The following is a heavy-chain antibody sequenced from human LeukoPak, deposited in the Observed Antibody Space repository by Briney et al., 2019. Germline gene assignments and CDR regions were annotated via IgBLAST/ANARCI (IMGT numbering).Heavy chain of an antibody. J-gene: IGHJ3*02. Sequence: GESLKISCKGSGYSFTNYCICWVRQMPGKGLEWMGIIYPDDSDTRNSPSFQGQVTISADKSISTAYLQWSSLKASDTAMYYCARRSKSYSSGWYDAFDMWGQGTMVTVSS. CDR3: ARRSKSYSSGWYDAFDM. D-gene: IGHD6-19*01. V-gene: IGHV5-51*01. CDR2: IYPDDSDT. CDR1: GYSFTNYC.